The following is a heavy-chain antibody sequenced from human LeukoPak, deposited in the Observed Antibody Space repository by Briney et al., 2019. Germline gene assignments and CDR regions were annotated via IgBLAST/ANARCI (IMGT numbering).Heavy chain of an antibody. D-gene: IGHD3-9*01. CDR3: VRLLGGYFAGNTFDI. CDR2: LFYSGST. Sequence: SETLSLTCTVSGGSISSYYWSWIRQPPGKGLEWIAYLFYSGSTDYNPSLESRVTISVDTSKNQFSLKLRSVTAADTAVYFCVRLLGGYFAGNTFDIWGQGTVVSVSS. V-gene: IGHV4-59*01. J-gene: IGHJ3*02. CDR1: GGSISSYY.